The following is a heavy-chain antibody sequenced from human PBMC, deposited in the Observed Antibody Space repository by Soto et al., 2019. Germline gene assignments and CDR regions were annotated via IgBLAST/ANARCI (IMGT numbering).Heavy chain of an antibody. CDR1: GGSFSGYY. D-gene: IGHD6-19*01. Sequence: PSETLSLTCAVYGGSFSGYYWSWIRQPTGKGLEWMGEINHSGSTNYNPSLKSRVTISVDTSKNQFYLKLSSVTAADTAVYYCARGLAVAGTGDWGQGTQVTVTS. CDR2: INHSGST. CDR3: ARGLAVAGTGD. J-gene: IGHJ4*02. V-gene: IGHV4-34*01.